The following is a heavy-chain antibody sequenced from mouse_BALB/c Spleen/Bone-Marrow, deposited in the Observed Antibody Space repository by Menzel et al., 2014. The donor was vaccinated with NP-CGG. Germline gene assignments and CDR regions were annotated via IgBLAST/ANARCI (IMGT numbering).Heavy chain of an antibody. Sequence: QVQLQQSGAELVRPGSSVKISCKASGYAFSVYWMNWVKQRPGQGLEWVGQIYPGDGDTNYDGKFKGRATPTADKSSNTAYMQLSSLTSEDSAVYFYARGGISVDYWGQGTTLTVSS. V-gene: IGHV1-80*01. J-gene: IGHJ2*01. CDR2: IYPGDGDT. CDR3: ARGGISVDY. CDR1: GYAFSVYW.